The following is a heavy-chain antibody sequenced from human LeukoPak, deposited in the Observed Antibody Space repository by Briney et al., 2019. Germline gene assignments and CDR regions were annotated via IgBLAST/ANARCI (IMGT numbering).Heavy chain of an antibody. CDR3: AALPYNWNYGGYYFDY. Sequence: ASVKVSCKASGYTFTSYGISWVRQAPGQGLEWMGWISAYNGNTNYAQKFQGRVTMTRDTSISTAYMELSRLRSDDTAVYYCAALPYNWNYGGYYFDYWGQGTLVTVSS. CDR2: ISAYNGNT. D-gene: IGHD1-7*01. CDR1: GYTFTSYG. V-gene: IGHV1-18*01. J-gene: IGHJ4*02.